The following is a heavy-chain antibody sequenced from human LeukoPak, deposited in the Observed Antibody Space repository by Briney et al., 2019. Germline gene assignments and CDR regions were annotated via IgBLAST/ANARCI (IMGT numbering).Heavy chain of an antibody. CDR1: GFSLSTSGVG. Sequence: ESGPTLVKPTQTLTLTCTFSGFSLSTSGVGVGWIRQPPGKALEWLALIYWNDDKRYSPSLKSRLTTTKDTSKNQVVLTMTNMDPVDTATYYCAHREGWLQFDYWGQGTLVTVSS. CDR2: IYWNDDK. J-gene: IGHJ4*02. D-gene: IGHD5-24*01. V-gene: IGHV2-5*01. CDR3: AHREGWLQFDY.